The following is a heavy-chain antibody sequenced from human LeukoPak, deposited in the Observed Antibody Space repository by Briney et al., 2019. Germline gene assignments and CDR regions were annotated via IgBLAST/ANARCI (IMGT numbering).Heavy chain of an antibody. CDR2: ISGSGGST. Sequence: QPGGSLRLSCAASGFTFSSYSLTWVRQAPGKGLEWVSAISGSGGSTYYADSVKGRFTISRDNAKNSLYLQMNSLRAEDTAVYYCARYRVFGPFDYWGQGTPVTVSS. J-gene: IGHJ4*02. V-gene: IGHV3-48*04. CDR1: GFTFSSYS. D-gene: IGHD3-16*01. CDR3: ARYRVFGPFDY.